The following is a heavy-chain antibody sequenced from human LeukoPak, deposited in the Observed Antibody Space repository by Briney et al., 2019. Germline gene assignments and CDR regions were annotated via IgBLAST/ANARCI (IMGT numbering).Heavy chain of an antibody. Sequence: SETLSLTCSVSGGSISSFYWSWIRQPPGKGLEWIAYSHYSGSANYNPSLKSRVTISLDTSKNQFSLKLSSVTAADTAVYYCSRGGSGIPFDYWGQGTPVTVSS. CDR2: SHYSGSA. CDR3: SRGGSGIPFDY. D-gene: IGHD3-10*01. J-gene: IGHJ4*02. CDR1: GGSISSFY. V-gene: IGHV4-59*01.